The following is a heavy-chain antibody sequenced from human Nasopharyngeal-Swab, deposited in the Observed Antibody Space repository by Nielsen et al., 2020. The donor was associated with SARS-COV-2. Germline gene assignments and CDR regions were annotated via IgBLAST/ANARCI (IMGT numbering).Heavy chain of an antibody. Sequence: ASVKVSCKASGYTFTSYYLHWVRQAPGQGLEWMGIINPTDGGTSYAQKFEGRVTMTRVTSTSTVYMELNSLRSEDTAVYYCARVLPFRITGTSGMDVWGQGTTVTVSS. V-gene: IGHV1-46*01. CDR2: INPTDGGT. D-gene: IGHD1-7*01. CDR3: ARVLPFRITGTSGMDV. J-gene: IGHJ6*02. CDR1: GYTFTSYY.